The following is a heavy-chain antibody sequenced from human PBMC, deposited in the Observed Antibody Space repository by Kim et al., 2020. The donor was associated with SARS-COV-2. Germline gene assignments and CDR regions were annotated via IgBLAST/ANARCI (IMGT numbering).Heavy chain of an antibody. Sequence: SETLSLTCTVSGGSISSYYWSWIRQPPGKGLEWIGYIYYSGSTNYNPSLKSRVTISVDTSKNQFSLKLSSVTAADTAVYYCARDAHSNWVIDAFDIWGQGTMVTVSS. CDR2: IYYSGST. J-gene: IGHJ3*02. V-gene: IGHV4-59*01. CDR1: GGSISSYY. CDR3: ARDAHSNWVIDAFDI. D-gene: IGHD7-27*01.